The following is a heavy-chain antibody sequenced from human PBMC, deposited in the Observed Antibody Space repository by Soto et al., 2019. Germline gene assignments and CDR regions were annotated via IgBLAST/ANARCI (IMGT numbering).Heavy chain of an antibody. V-gene: IGHV3-21*06. CDR2: ISSTTNYI. CDR1: GFTSTRYS. Sequence: PGGSLRLSCAASGFTSTRYSMNWVRQAPGKGLEWVSSISSTTNYIYYGDSMKSRFTISRDNAKNSLYLEMNSLRAEDTAVYYCARESEDLTSNFDYWGQGTLVTVSS. CDR3: ARESEDLTSNFDY. J-gene: IGHJ4*02.